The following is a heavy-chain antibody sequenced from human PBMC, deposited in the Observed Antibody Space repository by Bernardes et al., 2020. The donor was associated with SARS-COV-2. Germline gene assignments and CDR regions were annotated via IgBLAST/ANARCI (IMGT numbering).Heavy chain of an antibody. CDR1: GGSISSGAYY. CDR3: ARYPWGP. V-gene: IGHV4-31*03. CDR2: IYYSGST. J-gene: IGHJ4*02. D-gene: IGHD3-16*01. Sequence: SETLSLTCTVSGGSISSGAYYWSWIRHHPGKGLEWIGYIYYSGSTYYNPSLKSRVTISVDTSKNQFSLKLSSVTAADTAVYYCARYPWGPWGQGTLVTVSS.